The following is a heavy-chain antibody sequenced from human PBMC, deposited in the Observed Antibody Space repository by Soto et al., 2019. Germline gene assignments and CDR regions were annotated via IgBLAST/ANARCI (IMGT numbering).Heavy chain of an antibody. D-gene: IGHD3-10*01. J-gene: IGHJ4*02. Sequence: GASVKVSCKASGFTFTSSAVQWVRQARGQRLEWIGWIVVGSGNTNYAQKFQERVTMTTDTSTSTAYMELRSLRSDDTAVYFCARDLDGSGSYYTDYWGQGTLVTVSS. CDR1: GFTFTSSA. CDR3: ARDLDGSGSYYTDY. V-gene: IGHV1-58*01. CDR2: IVVGSGNT.